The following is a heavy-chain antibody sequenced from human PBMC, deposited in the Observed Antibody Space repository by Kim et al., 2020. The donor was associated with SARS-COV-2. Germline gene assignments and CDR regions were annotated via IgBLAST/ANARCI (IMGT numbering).Heavy chain of an antibody. CDR2: DGRVK. J-gene: IGHJ6*03. CDR3: ASGDDMDV. D-gene: IGHD2-21*01. V-gene: IGHV3-7*01. Sequence: DGRVKQYLGSVKGRFTIFRDNAENSLYLQMNSLRAEDSAVYYCASGDDMDVWGKGTTVTVSS.